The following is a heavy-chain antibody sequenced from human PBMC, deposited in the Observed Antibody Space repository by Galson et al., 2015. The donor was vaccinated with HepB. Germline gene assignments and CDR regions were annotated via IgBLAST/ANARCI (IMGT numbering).Heavy chain of an antibody. CDR2: IRAYNANG. CDR3: AGGGMATIGGPTFDY. J-gene: IGHJ5*01. CDR1: GYTFTRYS. Sequence: SVKVSCKASGYTFTRYSISWLRQAPGQGLEWLGWIRAYNANGNSVQRGQGRVTMTTDTSTNTAYMELRSLKSDDTAVYYCAGGGMATIGGPTFDYWGQGTLVTVSS. D-gene: IGHD5-24*01. V-gene: IGHV1-18*01.